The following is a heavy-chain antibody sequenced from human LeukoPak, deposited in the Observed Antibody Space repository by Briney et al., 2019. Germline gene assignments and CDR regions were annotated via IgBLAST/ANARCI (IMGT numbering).Heavy chain of an antibody. Sequence: GGSLRLACAAAGFTFTSYYMHWVRQAPGKGLEWVSIISSSSSYIYYTDSVKGRFTVSRDNAKNLLYLQMTSLRVEDTAVYYCARDGGRMDYWGQGTLVTVSS. V-gene: IGHV3-21*01. D-gene: IGHD3-16*01. J-gene: IGHJ4*02. CDR3: ARDGGRMDY. CDR2: ISSSSSYI. CDR1: GFTFTSYY.